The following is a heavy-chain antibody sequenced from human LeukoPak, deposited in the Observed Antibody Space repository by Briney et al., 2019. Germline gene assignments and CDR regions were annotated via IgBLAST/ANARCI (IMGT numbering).Heavy chain of an antibody. J-gene: IGHJ6*03. CDR3: ARANYYYYYMDV. CDR2: ISSSSSTI. Sequence: GGSLRLSCAASGFTFSSYSMNWVRQAPGKGLEWVSYISSSSSTIYYGDSVKGRFTISRDNAKNSLYLQMNSLRAEDTAVYYCARANYYYYYMDVWGKGTTVTVSS. CDR1: GFTFSSYS. V-gene: IGHV3-48*01.